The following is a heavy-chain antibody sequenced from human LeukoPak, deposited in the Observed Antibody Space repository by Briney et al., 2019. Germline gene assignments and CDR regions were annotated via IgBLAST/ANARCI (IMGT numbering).Heavy chain of an antibody. V-gene: IGHV3-48*01. CDR2: ISSSSSTI. CDR1: GFTFSSYS. Sequence: GGSLRLSCAASGFTFSSYSMDWVRQAPGKGLEWVSYISSSSSTIYYADSVKGRYTISRDNAKNSLYLQMNSLRAEDTAVYYCAQQHLSTFDYWGQGTLVTVSS. J-gene: IGHJ4*02. D-gene: IGHD6-13*01. CDR3: AQQHLSTFDY.